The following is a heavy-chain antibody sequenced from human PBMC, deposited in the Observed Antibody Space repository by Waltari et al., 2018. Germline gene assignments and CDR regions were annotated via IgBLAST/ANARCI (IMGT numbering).Heavy chain of an antibody. J-gene: IGHJ4*02. CDR3: ARAPLNDYAGWDDY. D-gene: IGHD4-17*01. CDR1: CGIFRGNA. Sequence: EVQLLEAGESLVQTGGFLRGCWAASCGIFRGNAVSWVRQAPGKGLEWVTSISGSCESTYSAESVQGRFTISRDNSKHTVFLQMDNLRVDDTAVYYCARAPLNDYAGWDDYWGPGTLVTASS. V-gene: IGHV3-23*01. CDR2: ISGSCEST.